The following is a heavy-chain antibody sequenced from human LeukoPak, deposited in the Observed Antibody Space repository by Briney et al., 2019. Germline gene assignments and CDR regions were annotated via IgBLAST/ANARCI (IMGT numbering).Heavy chain of an antibody. CDR1: GDSVSSFSS. CDR2: TYYRSKWSS. CDR3: ARDADSGNEWGPFDP. Sequence: SQTLSLTCAISGDSVSSFSSWKWIRQSPSRGLEWRGRTYYRSKWSSEYAPSVRGRLTINADTSKNQVSLQLSSVIPDDTAVYYCARDADSGNEWGPFDPWGQGTLVTVSS. D-gene: IGHD1-1*01. J-gene: IGHJ5*02. V-gene: IGHV6-1*01.